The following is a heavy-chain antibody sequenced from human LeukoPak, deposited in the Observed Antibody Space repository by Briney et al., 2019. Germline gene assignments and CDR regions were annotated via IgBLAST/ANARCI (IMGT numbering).Heavy chain of an antibody. CDR2: IRSGGSDK. D-gene: IGHD1-20*01. CDR1: GFTFGTYG. J-gene: IGHJ4*02. CDR3: ARDLRDISGRSNFDY. V-gene: IGHV3-33*01. Sequence: TGRPLRLSCAASGFTFGTYGMHWVRQAPGKGLEWVAAIRSGGSDKNYADSVKGRFTISRDNSKNTLYLQMNSLRAEDTAVYYCARDLRDISGRSNFDYWGQGTLVTVSS.